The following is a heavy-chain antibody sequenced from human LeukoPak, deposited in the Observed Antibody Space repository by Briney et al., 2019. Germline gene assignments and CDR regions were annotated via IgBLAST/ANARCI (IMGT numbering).Heavy chain of an antibody. D-gene: IGHD3-22*01. CDR3: ARENYYDSSGYTNFDY. J-gene: IGHJ4*02. CDR2: ISSSSSYI. V-gene: IGHV3-21*01. CDR1: GFTFSSYS. Sequence: GGSLRLSCAASGFTFSSYSMNWVRQAPGKGLEWVSSISSSSSYIYYADSVKGRFTISRDNAKNSLYLQMNSLRAEDTAVYYCARENYYDSSGYTNFDYWGQGTLVTVSS.